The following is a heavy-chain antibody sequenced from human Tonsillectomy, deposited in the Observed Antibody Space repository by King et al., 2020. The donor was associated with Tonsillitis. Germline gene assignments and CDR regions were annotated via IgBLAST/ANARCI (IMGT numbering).Heavy chain of an antibody. Sequence: QLVQSGAEVKKPGESLKISCKGSGYNFTNYWIGWVRQMPGKGLEWMGIIYPGDSDTRYSPSFQGQVTISADKSISTAYLQWSSLKSSDTAMYYCARQGMVANGNYYGLDVWGQGTTVTVSS. CDR2: IYPGDSDT. J-gene: IGHJ6*02. D-gene: IGHD1-26*01. CDR1: GYNFTNYW. V-gene: IGHV5-51*01. CDR3: ARQGMVANGNYYGLDV.